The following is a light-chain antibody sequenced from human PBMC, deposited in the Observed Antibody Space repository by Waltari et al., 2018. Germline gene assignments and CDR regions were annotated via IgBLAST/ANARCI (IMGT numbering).Light chain of an antibody. V-gene: IGKV3-20*01. Sequence: EIVLTKSPGTLSLSPGERATLPCRASQGVGKYLAWSQQRPGQAPRLLLYHASIRATGIPDRFSGSGYGTDFSLTISRLEPEDFAVYYCQKYDFLPATFGQGTTVEIK. CDR2: HAS. CDR1: QGVGKY. CDR3: QKYDFLPAT. J-gene: IGKJ1*01.